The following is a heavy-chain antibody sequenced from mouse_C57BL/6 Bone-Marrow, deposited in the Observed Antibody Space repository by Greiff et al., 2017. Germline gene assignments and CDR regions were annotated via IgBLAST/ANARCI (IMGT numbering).Heavy chain of an antibody. D-gene: IGHD1-1*01. CDR1: GYTFTSYG. Sequence: QVQLKESGAELARPGASVKLSCKASGYTFTSYGISWVKQRTGQGLAWIGELYPRSGNTYYNEKFKGKATLTADKSSSTAYMELRSLTSEDSAVYFCASLYGSPLDYWGQGTTLTVSS. J-gene: IGHJ2*01. CDR2: LYPRSGNT. CDR3: ASLYGSPLDY. V-gene: IGHV1-81*01.